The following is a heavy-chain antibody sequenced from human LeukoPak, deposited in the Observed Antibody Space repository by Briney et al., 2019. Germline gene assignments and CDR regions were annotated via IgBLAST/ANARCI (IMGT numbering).Heavy chain of an antibody. CDR3: AREVCGYYDSSGDCWFDP. CDR2: IWYDGSNK. Sequence: TGRSLRLSCAASGFTFSSYGMHWVRQAPGKGLEWVAVIWYDGSNKYYADSVKGRFTISRDNSKNTLYLQMNGLRAEDTAVYYCAREVCGYYDSSGDCWFDPWGQGTLVTVSS. D-gene: IGHD3-22*01. J-gene: IGHJ5*02. CDR1: GFTFSSYG. V-gene: IGHV3-33*01.